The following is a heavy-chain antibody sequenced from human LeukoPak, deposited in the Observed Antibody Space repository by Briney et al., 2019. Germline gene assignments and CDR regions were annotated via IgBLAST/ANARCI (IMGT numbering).Heavy chain of an antibody. V-gene: IGHV3-7*01. Sequence: PGGSLRLSCAASGFTSSSYWMSWVRQAPGKGLEWVANIKQDGSEKYYVDSVKGRFTISRDNAKNSLYLQMNSLRAEDTAVYYCARDFELAFDYWGQGTLVTVSS. D-gene: IGHD3-9*01. J-gene: IGHJ4*02. CDR2: IKQDGSEK. CDR1: GFTSSSYW. CDR3: ARDFELAFDY.